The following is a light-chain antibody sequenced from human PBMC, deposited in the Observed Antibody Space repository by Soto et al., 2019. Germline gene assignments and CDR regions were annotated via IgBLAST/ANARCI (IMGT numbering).Light chain of an antibody. Sequence: QAVVTQPPSVSGAPGQRVTISCTGSSSNLGANYHVHWYQQLPGRAPKLLIYGSTNRPSGVPDRISGSKSGTSASLAITGLQAEDEADYYWQSYDNNLSGGVFGGGTKLTVL. V-gene: IGLV1-40*01. CDR2: GST. CDR3: QSYDNNLSGGV. CDR1: SSNLGANYH. J-gene: IGLJ3*02.